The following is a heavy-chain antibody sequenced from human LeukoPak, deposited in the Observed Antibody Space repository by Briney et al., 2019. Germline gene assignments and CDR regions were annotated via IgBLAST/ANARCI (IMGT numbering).Heavy chain of an antibody. CDR1: GLTFDVYP. D-gene: IGHD2-15*01. CDR2: ISWYGGST. V-gene: IGHV3-43*01. CDR3: AKDRYCSGGNCYSEFDY. J-gene: IGHJ4*02. Sequence: GGSLTLSCAVSGLTFDVYPTQWVRQAPGGGLEWVSFISWYGGSTYYADSVKAQFTISRDNSKNSLYLKMNCLRTEDTALYYCAKDRYCSGGNCYSEFDYWGQGTLVTVSS.